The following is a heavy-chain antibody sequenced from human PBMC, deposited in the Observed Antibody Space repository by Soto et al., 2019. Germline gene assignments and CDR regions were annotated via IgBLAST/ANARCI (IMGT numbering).Heavy chain of an antibody. CDR2: IYSGGST. Sequence: GGSLRLSCAASGFTVSSNYMSWVRQAPGKGLEWVSVIYSGGSTYYADSVKGRFTISRDNSKNTLYLQMNSLRAEDTAVYYCAREVRFLEWLPDSYTGSYYFDYWGQGTLVTVSS. CDR3: AREVRFLEWLPDSYTGSYYFDY. V-gene: IGHV3-66*01. CDR1: GFTVSSNY. D-gene: IGHD3-3*01. J-gene: IGHJ4*02.